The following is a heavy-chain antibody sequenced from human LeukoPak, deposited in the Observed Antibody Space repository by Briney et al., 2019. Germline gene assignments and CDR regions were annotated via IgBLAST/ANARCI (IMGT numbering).Heavy chain of an antibody. CDR1: GGSISSSSYY. J-gene: IGHJ4*02. Sequence: SETLSPTCTVSGGSISSSSYYWGWIRQPPGKGLEWIGSIYYSGSTYYNPSLKSRVTISVDTSKNQFSLKLSSVTAADTAVYYCARGWGAEPLYYDFWSGYYIGRYYFDYWGQGTLVTVSS. V-gene: IGHV4-39*01. CDR2: IYYSGST. CDR3: ARGWGAEPLYYDFWSGYYIGRYYFDY. D-gene: IGHD3-3*01.